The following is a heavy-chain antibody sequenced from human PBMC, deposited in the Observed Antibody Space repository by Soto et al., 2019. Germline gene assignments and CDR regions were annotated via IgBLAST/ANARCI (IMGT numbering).Heavy chain of an antibody. D-gene: IGHD6-13*01. CDR1: GFTFSSYA. CDR2: ISGSGGST. V-gene: IGHV3-23*01. J-gene: IGHJ4*02. Sequence: GGSLRLSCAASGFTFSSYAMSWVRQAPGKGLGWVSVISGSGGSTYYADSVKGRFTISRDNSKNTLYLQMNSLRAEDTAVYYCARRSSSWSFDYWGQGTLVTVSS. CDR3: ARRSSSWSFDY.